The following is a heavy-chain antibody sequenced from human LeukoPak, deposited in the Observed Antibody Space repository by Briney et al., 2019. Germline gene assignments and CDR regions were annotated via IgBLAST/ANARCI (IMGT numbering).Heavy chain of an antibody. CDR2: ISAYNGNT. J-gene: IGHJ4*02. CDR3: TRDLPYSSSWESIDY. CDR1: SYTFTSYG. D-gene: IGHD6-13*01. Sequence: ASVKVSCKASSYTFTSYGIDWVRQAPGLGPEWMGWISAYNGNTKYAQNLQGRVTMTTDTSTSTAYMELRSLRSDDTAVYYCTRDLPYSSSWESIDYWGQGTLVTVSS. V-gene: IGHV1-18*01.